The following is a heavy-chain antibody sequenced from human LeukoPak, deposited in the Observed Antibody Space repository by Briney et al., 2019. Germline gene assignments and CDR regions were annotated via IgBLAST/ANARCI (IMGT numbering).Heavy chain of an antibody. D-gene: IGHD2-2*01. J-gene: IGHJ6*02. V-gene: IGHV1-3*01. Sequence: AASVKVSCKASGGTFSSYAISWVRQAPGQGLEWMGWINAGNGNIKYSQKLQGRVTITGDTSASTAYMELSSLRSEDTAVYYCARGYCSSTSCYMDVWGQGTTVT. CDR3: ARGYCSSTSCYMDV. CDR1: GGTFSSYA. CDR2: INAGNGNI.